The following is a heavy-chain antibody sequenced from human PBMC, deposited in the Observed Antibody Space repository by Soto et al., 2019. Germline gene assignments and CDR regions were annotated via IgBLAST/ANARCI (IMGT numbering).Heavy chain of an antibody. Sequence: QVQLVQSGAEVKKPGSSVKVSCKASGGTFSSYAISWVRQAPGQGLEGMGGIIPNFGTANYAQKFQGRVTISADESTSTAYTEVRSLRSEDTAVDYGARDRGVDGWVNWFDPWGQGTLVTVSS. CDR2: IIPNFGTA. CDR1: GGTFSSYA. V-gene: IGHV1-69*01. D-gene: IGHD3-10*01. J-gene: IGHJ5*02. CDR3: ARDRGVDGWVNWFDP.